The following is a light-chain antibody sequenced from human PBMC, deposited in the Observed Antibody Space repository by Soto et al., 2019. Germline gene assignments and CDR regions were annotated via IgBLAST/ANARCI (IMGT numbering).Light chain of an antibody. V-gene: IGKV3-11*01. CDR2: EAS. J-gene: IGKJ4*01. Sequence: QSPDTLSLSPGESATLSCSASQSVSNDLACYQHRPGQAPRLLIYEASVRATGIPARFSGSGAGTDFTLTSSCLEPGDSAVYSCQESSFWPPFGGGTKV. CDR3: QESSFWPP. CDR1: QSVSND.